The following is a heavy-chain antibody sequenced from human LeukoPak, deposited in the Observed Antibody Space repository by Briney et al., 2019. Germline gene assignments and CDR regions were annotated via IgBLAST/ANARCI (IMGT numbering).Heavy chain of an antibody. V-gene: IGHV4-39*01. CDR1: GGSISSSGYY. Sequence: PSETLSLTCTVSGGSISSSGYYWGWIRQPPGKGLEWIGSIYYSGSTYYNPSLKSRVTISVDTSKNQFSLKLSSVTAADTAVYYCARQSGGSSWDSRPNWFDPWGQGTLVTVSS. J-gene: IGHJ5*02. CDR3: ARQSGGSSWDSRPNWFDP. CDR2: IYYSGST. D-gene: IGHD6-13*01.